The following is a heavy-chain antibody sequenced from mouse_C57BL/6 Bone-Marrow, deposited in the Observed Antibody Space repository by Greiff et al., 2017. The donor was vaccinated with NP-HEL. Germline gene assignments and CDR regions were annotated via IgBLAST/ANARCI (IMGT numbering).Heavy chain of an antibody. CDR2: FHPYNDDT. Sequence: QVQLQQSGAELVKPGASVKMSCKASGYTFTTYPIEWVKQNHGKSLAWIGNFHPYNDDTAYNEKFKNKAPLTVEKSSSTVYLELSRLTSDDSSVDNCARGGNYWYYFDYWGQGTTLTVSS. D-gene: IGHD2-1*01. J-gene: IGHJ2*01. CDR3: ARGGNYWYYFDY. V-gene: IGHV1-47*01. CDR1: GYTFTTYP.